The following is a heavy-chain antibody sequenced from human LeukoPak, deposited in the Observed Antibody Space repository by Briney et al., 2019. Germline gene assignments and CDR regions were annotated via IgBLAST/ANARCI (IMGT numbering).Heavy chain of an antibody. CDR2: INHSGST. J-gene: IGHJ6*03. D-gene: IGHD3-22*01. CDR3: ARSSGQGHYYYYMDV. Sequence: SETLSLTCAVYGGSFSGYYWSWIRQPPGKGLEWIGEINHSGSTNYNPSLKSRVTISVDTSKTQFSLKLSSVTAADTAVYYCARSSGQGHYYYYMDVWGKGTTVTVSS. V-gene: IGHV4-34*01. CDR1: GGSFSGYY.